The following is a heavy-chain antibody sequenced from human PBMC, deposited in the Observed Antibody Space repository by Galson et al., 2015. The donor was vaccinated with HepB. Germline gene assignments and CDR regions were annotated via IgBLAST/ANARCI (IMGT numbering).Heavy chain of an antibody. Sequence: SLRLSCAASGFTFSNYYMSWIRQAPGKGLEWVSSISISGSSTYYADSVKGRFTISRDNSKNTLYLQMNSLRAEDTAVYYCANDWPVTMVRGVHDAFDIWGQGTMVTVSS. D-gene: IGHD3-10*01. CDR3: ANDWPVTMVRGVHDAFDI. J-gene: IGHJ3*02. CDR1: GFTFSNYY. CDR2: ISISGSST. V-gene: IGHV3-23*01.